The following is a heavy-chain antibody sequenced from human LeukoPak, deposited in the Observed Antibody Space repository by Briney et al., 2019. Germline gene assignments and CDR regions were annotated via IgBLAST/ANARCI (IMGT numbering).Heavy chain of an antibody. J-gene: IGHJ4*02. V-gene: IGHV3-23*01. CDR2: ISGSGGST. Sequence: GGSLRLSCAASGFTFSTYAMTWVRQAPGKGLEWVSGISGSGGSTYYADSVKGRFTISRDNSKNTLYLQMNSLRAEDTAVYYCAKDWSSGWYPYYFDYWGQGTLVTVSS. CDR1: GFTFSTYA. CDR3: AKDWSSGWYPYYFDY. D-gene: IGHD6-19*01.